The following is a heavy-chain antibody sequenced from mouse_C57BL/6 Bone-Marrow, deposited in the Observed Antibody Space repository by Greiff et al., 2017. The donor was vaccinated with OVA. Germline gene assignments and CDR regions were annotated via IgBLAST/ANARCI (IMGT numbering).Heavy chain of an antibody. Sequence: EVKLVESGGGLVQSGRSLRLSCATSGFTFSDFYMEWVRQAPGKGLEWIAASRNKANDYTTEYSASVKGRFIVSRDTSQSILYLQMNALRAEDTAIYYCARDAIYDGYPGDWYFDVWGTGTTVTVSS. J-gene: IGHJ1*03. V-gene: IGHV7-1*01. CDR2: SRNKANDYTT. CDR1: GFTFSDFY. D-gene: IGHD2-3*01. CDR3: ARDAIYDGYPGDWYFDV.